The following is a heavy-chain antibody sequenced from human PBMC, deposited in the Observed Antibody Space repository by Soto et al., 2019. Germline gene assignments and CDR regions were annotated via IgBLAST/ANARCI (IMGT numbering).Heavy chain of an antibody. V-gene: IGHV3-33*01. CDR2: IWYDGSNK. CDR3: ASLGLVRKKDGGFDY. CDR1: GFTFSSYG. D-gene: IGHD2-2*01. Sequence: GGSLRLSCAASGFTFSSYGMHWVRQAPGKGLEWVAVIWYDGSNKYYADSVKGRFTISRDNSKNTLYLQMNSLRAEDTAVYYCASLGLVRKKDGGFDYWGQGTLVTVSS. J-gene: IGHJ4*02.